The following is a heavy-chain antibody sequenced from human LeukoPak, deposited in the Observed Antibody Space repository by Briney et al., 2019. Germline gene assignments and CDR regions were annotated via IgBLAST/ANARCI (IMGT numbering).Heavy chain of an antibody. J-gene: IGHJ5*02. D-gene: IGHD5-18*01. Sequence: PGGSLRLSCAASGFTFSSYSMNWVRQAPGKGLEWVSSISSSSSYIYYADSVKGRFTISRDSAKNSLYLQMNSLRAEDTAVYYCAREAAISEGWFDPWGQGTLVTVSS. CDR3: AREAAISEGWFDP. CDR1: GFTFSSYS. V-gene: IGHV3-21*01. CDR2: ISSSSSYI.